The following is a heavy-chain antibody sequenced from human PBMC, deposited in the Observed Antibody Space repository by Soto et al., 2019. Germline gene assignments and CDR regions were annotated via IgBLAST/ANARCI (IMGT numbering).Heavy chain of an antibody. V-gene: IGHV3-30*18. J-gene: IGHJ6*02. CDR2: ISYDGSNK. CDR1: GFTFSSYG. D-gene: IGHD1-20*01. CDR3: AKDLADNWNDDDGMDV. Sequence: QVPLVESGGGVVQPGRSLRLSCAASGFTFSSYGMHWVRQAPGKGLEWVAVISYDGSNKYYADSVKGRFTISRDNSKNTLYLQMNSLRAEDTAVYYCAKDLADNWNDDDGMDVWGQGTTVTVSS.